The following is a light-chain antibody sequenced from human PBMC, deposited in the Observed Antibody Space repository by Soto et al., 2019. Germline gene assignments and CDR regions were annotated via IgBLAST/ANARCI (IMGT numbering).Light chain of an antibody. CDR2: DAS. J-gene: IGKJ4*01. V-gene: IGKV3-11*01. CDR3: QQRSSWPLT. Sequence: EIVLTQSPATLSVSPGERVTLSCRASQSVSSNLAWYQQKPGQAPRLLIYDASNRATGIPARFSGTGSGTDFTLTISSLEPEDFAVYYCQQRSSWPLTFGGGTKVDIK. CDR1: QSVSSN.